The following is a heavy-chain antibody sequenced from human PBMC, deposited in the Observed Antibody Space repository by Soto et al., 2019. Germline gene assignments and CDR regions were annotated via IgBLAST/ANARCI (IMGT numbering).Heavy chain of an antibody. CDR3: TSMNDRDAFDI. Sequence: GGSLRLSCAASGLTFSIAWLSWVRQAPGKGLEWVGRIKNKADGGTTDNAAPVKDRFTISRDDSKSTLYLQMNSLETEDTAMYYCTSMNDRDAFDIWGQGTMVTVSS. V-gene: IGHV3-15*01. J-gene: IGHJ3*02. CDR1: GLTFSIAW. D-gene: IGHD1-1*01. CDR2: IKNKADGGTT.